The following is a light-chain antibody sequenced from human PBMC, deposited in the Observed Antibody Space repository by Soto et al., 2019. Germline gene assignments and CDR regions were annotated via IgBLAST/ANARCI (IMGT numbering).Light chain of an antibody. V-gene: IGLV1-40*01. CDR1: SSNIGASYD. J-gene: IGLJ3*02. CDR2: GSG. CDR3: AAWDDSLNGYWV. Sequence: QAVVTQPPSVSGAPGQRVTISCAGSSSNIGASYDVHWYQQLPGTAPKVVIYGSGNRPSGVPDRFSGSKSGTSASLAIAGLQAEDEADYYCAAWDDSLNGYWVFGGGTKLTVL.